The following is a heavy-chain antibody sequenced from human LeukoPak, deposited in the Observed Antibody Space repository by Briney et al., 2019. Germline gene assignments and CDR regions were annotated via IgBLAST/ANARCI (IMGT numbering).Heavy chain of an antibody. CDR1: GGSISSGGYY. D-gene: IGHD4-17*01. V-gene: IGHV4-30-2*01. J-gene: IGHJ1*01. CDR2: IYHSGST. CDR3: ARRPYGDYYFQH. Sequence: PSETLSLTCTVSGGSISSGGYYWSWIRQPPGKGLEWIGYIYHSGSTYYNPSLKSRVTISVDTSKNQFSLKLSSVTAADTAVYYCARRPYGDYYFQHWGQGTLVTVSP.